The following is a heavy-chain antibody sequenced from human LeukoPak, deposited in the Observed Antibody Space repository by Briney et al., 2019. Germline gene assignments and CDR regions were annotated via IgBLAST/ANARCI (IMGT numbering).Heavy chain of an antibody. CDR1: GYTFTGYY. CDR3: AGGVRITIFGVVITQDDY. D-gene: IGHD3-3*01. Sequence: ASVKVSCKASGYTFTGYYMHWVRQAPGQELEWMGWINPNSGGTNYAQKFQGRVTMTRDTSISTAYMELSRLRSDDTAVYYCAGGVRITIFGVVITQDDYWGQGTLVTVSS. CDR2: INPNSGGT. J-gene: IGHJ4*02. V-gene: IGHV1-2*02.